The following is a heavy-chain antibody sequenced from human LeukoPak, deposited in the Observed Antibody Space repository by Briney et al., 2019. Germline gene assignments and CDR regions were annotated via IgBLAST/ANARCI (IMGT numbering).Heavy chain of an antibody. V-gene: IGHV3-66*01. J-gene: IGHJ4*02. CDR2: TYSGGST. CDR1: GFTVSSNY. CDR3: ARSMTGRASFDY. Sequence: PGGSLRLSCAASGFTVSSNYMSWVRQAPGKGLEWVTLTYSGGSTYYADSVKGRFTISRDNSKTTLYLQMNSLRAEDTAVYYCARSMTGRASFDYWGQGTLVTVSS.